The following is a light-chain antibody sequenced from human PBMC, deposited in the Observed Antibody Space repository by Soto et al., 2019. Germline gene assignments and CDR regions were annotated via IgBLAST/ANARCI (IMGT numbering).Light chain of an antibody. CDR3: SSYTSSSTWV. CDR1: SSDVGGYNY. Sequence: QSALTQPASVSGSPGQSITISCTGTSSDVGGYNYVSWYQQHPGNAPKLMLYEVSNRPSGVSHRFSGSKSGNTASLTISGLQAGDEADYYCSSYTSSSTWVFGGGTKLTVL. J-gene: IGLJ3*02. CDR2: EVS. V-gene: IGLV2-14*01.